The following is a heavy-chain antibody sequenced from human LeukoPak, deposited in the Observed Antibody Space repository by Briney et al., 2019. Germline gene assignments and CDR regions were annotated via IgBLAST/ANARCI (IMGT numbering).Heavy chain of an antibody. V-gene: IGHV3-21*01. J-gene: IGHJ6*02. CDR1: GFTFSSYS. CDR2: ISSSSSYI. CDR3: ARAPYNWNGLYYYYYYGMDV. D-gene: IGHD1-1*01. Sequence: GSLRLSCAASGFTFSSYSMNWVRQAPGKGLEWVSSISSSSSYIYYADSVKGRFTISRDNAKNSLYLQMNSLRAEDTAVYYCARAPYNWNGLYYYYYYGMDVWGQGTTVTVSS.